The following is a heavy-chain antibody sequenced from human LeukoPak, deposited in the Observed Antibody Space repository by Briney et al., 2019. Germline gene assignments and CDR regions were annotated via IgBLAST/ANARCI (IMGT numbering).Heavy chain of an antibody. J-gene: IGHJ2*01. Sequence: SETLSLTCTVSGGSISSYYWSWIRQPPGKGLEWIGYIYYTGSTNYSPSLRSRVTLSVDTSKNHFSLKLSSVTAADTAVYYCARTSLRWGVYWYLDLWGRGTLVTVSS. CDR2: IYYTGST. CDR1: GGSISSYY. D-gene: IGHD4-23*01. V-gene: IGHV4-59*01. CDR3: ARTSLRWGVYWYLDL.